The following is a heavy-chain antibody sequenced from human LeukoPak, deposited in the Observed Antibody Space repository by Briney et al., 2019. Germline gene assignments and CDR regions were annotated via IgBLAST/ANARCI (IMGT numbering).Heavy chain of an antibody. Sequence: GESLKISCKGSGYGFTSYWIGWVRQMPGKGLEWMGIIYPGDSDTRYSPSFQGQVTISADKSISTAYLQWSSLKASDTAMYYCARLGDSSGWQHYYYYGMDVWGQGTTVTVSS. D-gene: IGHD6-19*01. J-gene: IGHJ6*02. V-gene: IGHV5-51*01. CDR3: ARLGDSSGWQHYYYYGMDV. CDR1: GYGFTSYW. CDR2: IYPGDSDT.